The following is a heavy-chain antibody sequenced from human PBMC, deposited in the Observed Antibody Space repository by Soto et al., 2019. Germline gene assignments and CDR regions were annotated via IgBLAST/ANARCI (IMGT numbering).Heavy chain of an antibody. Sequence: GASVKVSCKTSGDTFINYAIIWVRQAPGQGLEWMGGIIPIFGTPNYGQKFQGRITITADESTSTAYMELSSLRAEDTAVYFCARSELEPPMEVDYWGQGTLVTVSS. CDR1: GDTFINYA. D-gene: IGHD1-1*01. CDR2: IIPIFGTP. V-gene: IGHV1-69*13. J-gene: IGHJ4*02. CDR3: ARSELEPPMEVDY.